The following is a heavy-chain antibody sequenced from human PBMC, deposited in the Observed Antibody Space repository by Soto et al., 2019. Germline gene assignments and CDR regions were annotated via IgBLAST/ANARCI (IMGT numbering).Heavy chain of an antibody. V-gene: IGHV3-30-3*01. CDR1: GFTFSSYA. Sequence: GGSLRLSCAASGFTFSSYAMHWVRQAPGKGLEWVAVISYDGSNKYYADSVKGRFTISRDNSKNTLYLQMNSLRAEDTAVYYCARDTPPYSSGWYGFSDYWGQGTLVTVSS. J-gene: IGHJ4*02. CDR2: ISYDGSNK. D-gene: IGHD6-19*01. CDR3: ARDTPPYSSGWYGFSDY.